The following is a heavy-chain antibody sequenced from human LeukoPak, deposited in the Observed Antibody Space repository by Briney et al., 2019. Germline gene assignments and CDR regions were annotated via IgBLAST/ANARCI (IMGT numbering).Heavy chain of an antibody. J-gene: IGHJ6*02. CDR1: GYTLTSYG. CDR2: ISAYNGNT. D-gene: IGHD3-9*01. V-gene: IGHV1-18*01. Sequence: ASVKVSCKASGYTLTSYGISWVRQAPGQGLEWMGWISAYNGNTNYAQKLQGRVTMTTDTSTSTAYMELRSLRSDDTAVYYCARNNRYYDILTGYLNHDYYYYGMDVWGQGTTVTVSS. CDR3: ARNNRYYDILTGYLNHDYYYYGMDV.